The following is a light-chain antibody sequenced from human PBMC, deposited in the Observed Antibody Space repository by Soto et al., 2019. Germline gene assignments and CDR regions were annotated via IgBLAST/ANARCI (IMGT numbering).Light chain of an antibody. CDR2: GAS. Sequence: IVLTQSPGTLSLSPGERATLSCRASQSVTTQLAWYQQKPGQAPRLIIHGASSRATGVPDRITGSGSGTDFTLSISRLEPEDFAVYYCQHYAGGSRITFGQGTRLEIK. CDR1: QSVTTQ. J-gene: IGKJ5*01. CDR3: QHYAGGSRIT. V-gene: IGKV3-20*01.